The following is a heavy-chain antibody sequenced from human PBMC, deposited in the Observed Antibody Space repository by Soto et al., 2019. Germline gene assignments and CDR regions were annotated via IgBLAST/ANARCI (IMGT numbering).Heavy chain of an antibody. V-gene: IGHV5-51*01. D-gene: IGHD3-10*01. CDR3: TKRLRDVSIPGSWFDP. Sequence: GESLKISCKGSEYSFANQWIGWVRQMPGKGLEWMGIISPDGSDTLYSPSFQGQVTISVDKSISTVYLQWSSLKASGTAIYYCTKRLRDVSIPGSWFDPWGQGTLVTVPS. CDR1: EYSFANQW. J-gene: IGHJ5*02. CDR2: ISPDGSDT.